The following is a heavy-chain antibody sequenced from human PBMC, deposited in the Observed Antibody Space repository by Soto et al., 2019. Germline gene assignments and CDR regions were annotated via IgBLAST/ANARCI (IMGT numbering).Heavy chain of an antibody. CDR2: ISYDGSNK. V-gene: IGHV3-30-3*01. Sequence: SGGSLRLSCAASGFTFSSYAMHWVRQAPGKGLEWVAVISYDGSNKYYADSVKGRFTISRDNSKNTLYLQMNSLRAEDTAVYYCAREGYCTNGVCYYRTDYYGMDVWGQGTTVT. CDR1: GFTFSSYA. J-gene: IGHJ6*02. CDR3: AREGYCTNGVCYYRTDYYGMDV. D-gene: IGHD2-8*01.